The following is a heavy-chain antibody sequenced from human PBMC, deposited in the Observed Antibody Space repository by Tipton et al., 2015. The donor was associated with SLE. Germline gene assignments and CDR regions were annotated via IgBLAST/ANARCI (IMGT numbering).Heavy chain of an antibody. J-gene: IGHJ4*02. CDR3: TLAIAPESLH. CDR2: INPSGTT. D-gene: IGHD6-13*01. V-gene: IGHV4-34*01. Sequence: LRLSCAVNGGSFSGYYCSWIRQPPGKGLEWIGEINPSGTTNYNPSLKSRVTMSVDTSKNQFSLRLSSVTVADTAVYYCTLAIAPESLHWGQGTLVTVSS. CDR1: GGSFSGYY.